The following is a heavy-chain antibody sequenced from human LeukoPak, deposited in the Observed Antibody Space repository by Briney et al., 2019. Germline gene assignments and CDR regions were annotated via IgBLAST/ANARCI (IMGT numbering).Heavy chain of an antibody. V-gene: IGHV1-18*01. CDR3: ARRGSVDTPMSNWEWWY. J-gene: IGHJ4*02. CDR2: ISTYNGVT. Sequence: GASVKVSCKASGYTFTTYGISWLRQAPGQGLEWMAWISTYNGVTNYAQKLQGRLTLTTDTSTSTVYMELRSLRSDDTAVYYCARRGSVDTPMSNWEWWYWGQGTLVTVSS. CDR1: GYTFTTYG. D-gene: IGHD5-18*01.